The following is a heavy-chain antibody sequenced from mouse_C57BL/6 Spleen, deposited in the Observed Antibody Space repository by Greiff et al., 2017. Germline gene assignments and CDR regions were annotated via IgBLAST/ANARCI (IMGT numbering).Heavy chain of an antibody. V-gene: IGHV14-4*01. J-gene: IGHJ3*01. CDR3: TAQVPWFAY. CDR1: GFNIKDDY. CDR2: IDPENGDT. D-gene: IGHD3-2*02. Sequence: EVQLQQSGAELVRPGASVKLSCTASGFNIKDDYMHWVKQRPEQGLEWIGWIDPENGDTEYASKFQGKATITADTSSNADYLQISRLTSEDTAVYYCTAQVPWFAYWGQGTLVTVSA.